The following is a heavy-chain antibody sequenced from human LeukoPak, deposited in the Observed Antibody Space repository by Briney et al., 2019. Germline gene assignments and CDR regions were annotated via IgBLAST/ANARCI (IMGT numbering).Heavy chain of an antibody. CDR3: ARAPSWNYNRYYYYYVDV. CDR2: MNPNSGNT. V-gene: IGHV1-8*03. CDR1: GYTFTNFD. D-gene: IGHD1-7*01. Sequence: ASVKVSRKTSGYTFTNFDINWVRQASGHGLKWMGWMNPNSGNTGYAQKFQGRVTITRNTSISTAYMELSSLRSEDTAVYYCARAPSWNYNRYYYYYVDVWGRGTTVTVSS. J-gene: IGHJ6*03.